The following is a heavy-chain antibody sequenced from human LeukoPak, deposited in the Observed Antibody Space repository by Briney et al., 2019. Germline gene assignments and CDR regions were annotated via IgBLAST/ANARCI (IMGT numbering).Heavy chain of an antibody. CDR3: ARDRGGTYRTGGAFDI. D-gene: IGHD1-26*01. Sequence: SGGSLRLSCAASGFTFRDAAMTWVRQAPGKGLEWVAVIWYDGSNEYYADSVKGRFTISRDNSKNTQHLQMNSLRADDTAVYYCARDRGGTYRTGGAFDIWGQGTMITVSS. CDR2: IWYDGSNE. CDR1: GFTFRDAA. V-gene: IGHV3-33*08. J-gene: IGHJ3*02.